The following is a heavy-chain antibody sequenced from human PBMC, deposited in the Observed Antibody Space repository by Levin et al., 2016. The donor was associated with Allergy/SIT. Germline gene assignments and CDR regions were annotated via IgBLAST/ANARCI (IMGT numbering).Heavy chain of an antibody. J-gene: IGHJ4*02. CDR3: AKDRDFWDY. CDR2: ISDNGLST. V-gene: IGHV3-23*01. Sequence: WIRQPPGKGLEWVSGISDNGLSTYYADSVKGRFTIARDNSKSTLYLQMNSLRVEDTALYYCAKDRDFWDYWGQGTLVTVSS. D-gene: IGHD3/OR15-3a*01.